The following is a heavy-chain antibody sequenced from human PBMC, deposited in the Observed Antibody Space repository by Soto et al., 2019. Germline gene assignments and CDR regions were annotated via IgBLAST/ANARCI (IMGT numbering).Heavy chain of an antibody. Sequence: GGSLRLSCAASGFTFSSYAMSWVRQAPGKGLEWVSAISSSGSYKYYADSVKGRFTISRDNAKNTLYLQMNSLRAEDTAVYYCARVVLSGYAFDYWGQGTLVTVSS. J-gene: IGHJ4*02. CDR2: ISSSGSYK. CDR3: ARVVLSGYAFDY. V-gene: IGHV3-21*01. CDR1: GFTFSSYA. D-gene: IGHD5-12*01.